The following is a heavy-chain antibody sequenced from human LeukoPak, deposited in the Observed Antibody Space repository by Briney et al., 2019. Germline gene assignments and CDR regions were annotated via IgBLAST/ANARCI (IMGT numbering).Heavy chain of an antibody. J-gene: IGHJ3*02. V-gene: IGHV3-53*04. D-gene: IGHD3-10*01. Sequence: PGGSLRLSCAASGFTVSSNYMSWVRQPPGKGLEWVSVIYSGGSTYYADSVKGRFTISRHNSKNTLYLQMNSLRAEDAAVYYCARSVWLGPSHAFDIWGQGTMVTVSS. CDR2: IYSGGST. CDR3: ARSVWLGPSHAFDI. CDR1: GFTVSSNY.